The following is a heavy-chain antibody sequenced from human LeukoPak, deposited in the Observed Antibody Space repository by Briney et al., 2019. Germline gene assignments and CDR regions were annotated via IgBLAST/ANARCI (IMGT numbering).Heavy chain of an antibody. CDR1: GGSISSYY. V-gene: IGHV4-59*08. Sequence: SETLPLTCTVSGGSISSYYWSWIRQPPGKGLEWIGYIYYSGSTNYNPSLKSRVTISVDTSKNQFSLKLSSVTAADTAVYYCARLQALSYDFWSGYPAEGMDVWGQGTTVTVSS. CDR2: IYYSGST. D-gene: IGHD3-3*01. CDR3: ARLQALSYDFWSGYPAEGMDV. J-gene: IGHJ6*02.